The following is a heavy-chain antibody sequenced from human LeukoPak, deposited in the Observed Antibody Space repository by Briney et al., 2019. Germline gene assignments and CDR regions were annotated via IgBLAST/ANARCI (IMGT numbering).Heavy chain of an antibody. CDR1: GFTFSSYS. CDR3: VKDDGWVQYAN. J-gene: IGHJ4*02. D-gene: IGHD5-24*01. Sequence: PGGSLRLSCAASGFTFSSYSMNWVRQAPGKGLEWVSYISSSSSTIYYADSVKGRFTISRDNSKNTVYLQMNSLSAEDAAVYYCVKDDGWVQYANWGQGTLVTVSS. V-gene: IGHV3-48*01. CDR2: ISSSSSTI.